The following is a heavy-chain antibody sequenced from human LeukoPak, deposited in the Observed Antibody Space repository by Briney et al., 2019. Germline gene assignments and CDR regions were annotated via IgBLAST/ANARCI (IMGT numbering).Heavy chain of an antibody. D-gene: IGHD4-17*01. CDR3: ARDYGDEN. CDR1: GFTLRSYW. J-gene: IGHJ4*02. V-gene: IGHV3-7*01. CDR2: INQDGSER. Sequence: GGSLRLSCAASGFTLRSYWMSWVRQAPGKGLEWVANINQDGSERYYVDSVKGRFTISSDNAKNSLYLHMSSLRADDTAVYYCARDYGDENWGQGTLVTVSS.